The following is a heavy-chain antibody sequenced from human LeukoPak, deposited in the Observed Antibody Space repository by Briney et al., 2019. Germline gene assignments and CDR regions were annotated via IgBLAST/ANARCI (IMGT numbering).Heavy chain of an antibody. CDR2: ISGSGVST. CDR1: GFTFSSYA. CDR3: AKDIVYGSGSCLDV. V-gene: IGHV3-23*01. D-gene: IGHD3-10*01. Sequence: GGSLRLSCAASGFTFSSYAMSWVRQAPGKGLEWVSAISGSGVSTYYADSVKGRFTIPRDNSKNTLYLQMNSLRAEDTAVYYCAKDIVYGSGSCLDVWGQGTTVTVSS. J-gene: IGHJ6*02.